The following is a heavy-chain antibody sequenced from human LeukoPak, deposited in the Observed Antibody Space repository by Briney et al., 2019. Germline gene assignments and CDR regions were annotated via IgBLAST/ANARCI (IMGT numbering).Heavy chain of an antibody. CDR3: AKARTANDYGAGSFYKGFDS. J-gene: IGHJ4*02. Sequence: GGSLRLSCVASGFSAFGLSSYAVSWVRQAPGKGLEWVSVVSASGFTSYADSVKGRFTIPRDKSKNTVYLDMDTLRAEDTALYYCAKARTANDYGAGSFYKGFDSWGQGTLVTVSS. CDR2: VSASGFT. CDR1: GFSAFGLSSYA. D-gene: IGHD3-10*01. V-gene: IGHV3-23*01.